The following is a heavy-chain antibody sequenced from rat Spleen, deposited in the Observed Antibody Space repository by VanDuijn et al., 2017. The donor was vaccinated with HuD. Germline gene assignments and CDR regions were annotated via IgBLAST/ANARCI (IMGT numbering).Heavy chain of an antibody. CDR1: GFTFSDFF. CDR3: ARAGYLRDWYFDF. Sequence: EVQLVESGGGLVQPGRSLKLSCAASGFTFSDFFMAWVRQAPAQGLEWVATISSDGSSTYYRDSVKGRFTISRDNEKRTLFLQMDNLRSEDTATYYCARAGYLRDWYFDFWGPGTMVTVSS. V-gene: IGHV5-29*01. D-gene: IGHD2-2*01. J-gene: IGHJ1*01. CDR2: ISSDGSST.